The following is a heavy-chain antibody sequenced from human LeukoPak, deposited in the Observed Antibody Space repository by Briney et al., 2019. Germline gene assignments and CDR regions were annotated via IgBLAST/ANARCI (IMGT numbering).Heavy chain of an antibody. Sequence: GGSLSLSCAASGFTFSSYWMNWVRPAPGKGLEWVSYISSSGSTIYYADSVKGRFTISRDNAKNSLYLQMNSLRAEDTAVYYCAELGITMIGGVWGKGTTVTISS. CDR3: AELGITMIGGV. CDR1: GFTFSSYW. J-gene: IGHJ6*03. CDR2: ISSSGSTI. D-gene: IGHD3-10*02. V-gene: IGHV3-48*04.